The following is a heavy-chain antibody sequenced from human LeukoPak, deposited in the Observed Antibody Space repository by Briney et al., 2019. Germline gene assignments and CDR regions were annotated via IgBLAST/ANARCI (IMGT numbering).Heavy chain of an antibody. J-gene: IGHJ4*02. CDR2: IYTSGST. Sequence: PSETLSLTCTVSGGSISSYYWSWIRQPAGKGLEWIGRIYTSGSTNYNPSLKSRVTMSVDTSKNQFSLKLSSVTAADTAVYYCAREYSSDWYLTFDYWGQGTLVTVSS. V-gene: IGHV4-4*07. CDR3: AREYSSDWYLTFDY. D-gene: IGHD6-19*01. CDR1: GGSISSYY.